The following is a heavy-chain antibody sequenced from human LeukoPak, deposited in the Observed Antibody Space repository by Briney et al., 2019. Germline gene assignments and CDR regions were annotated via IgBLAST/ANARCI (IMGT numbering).Heavy chain of an antibody. V-gene: IGHV1-2*02. CDR1: GYTFTAYY. CDR2: INPNSGGT. CDR3: ARAYGSGSSYHPDY. Sequence: ASVKVSCKSSGYTFTAYYMHWVRQAPGQGLEWMGWINPNSGGTNSSQKFQDRVTLTRDTSISTAYMELGSLRSDDTAIYYCARAYGSGSSYHPDYWGQGTLVTVSS. D-gene: IGHD3-10*01. J-gene: IGHJ4*02.